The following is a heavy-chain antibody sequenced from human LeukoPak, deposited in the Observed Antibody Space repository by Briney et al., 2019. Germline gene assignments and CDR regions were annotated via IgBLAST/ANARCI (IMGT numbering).Heavy chain of an antibody. CDR3: AREVDSGSWYRSNYYYYYYMDV. J-gene: IGHJ6*03. CDR1: GYTFTSYG. Sequence: ASVKVSCKASGYTFTSYGISWVRQAPGQGLEWMGWISAYNGNTNYAQKLQGRVTMTTDTSTSTAYMELRSLRSDDTAVYYCAREVDSGSWYRSNYYYYYYMDVWGKGTTVTVSS. D-gene: IGHD6-13*01. CDR2: ISAYNGNT. V-gene: IGHV1-18*01.